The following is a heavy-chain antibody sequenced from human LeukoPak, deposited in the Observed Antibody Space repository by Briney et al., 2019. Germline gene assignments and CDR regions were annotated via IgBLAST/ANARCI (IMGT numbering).Heavy chain of an antibody. CDR1: GFTFSSYW. V-gene: IGHV3-7*01. D-gene: IGHD3-3*01. CDR3: ARRPFEYYDFWSGYYLFDY. J-gene: IGHJ4*02. CDR2: IKLDGSEK. Sequence: PGGSLRLSCAASGFTFSSYWMSWVRQAPGKGLEWVANIKLDGSEKYYVDSVKGRFTISRDNAKNSLYLQMNSLRAEDTAVYYCARRPFEYYDFWSGYYLFDYWGQGTLVTVSS.